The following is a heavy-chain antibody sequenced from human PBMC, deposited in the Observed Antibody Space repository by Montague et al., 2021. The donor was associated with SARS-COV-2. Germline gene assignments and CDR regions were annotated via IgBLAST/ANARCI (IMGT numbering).Heavy chain of an antibody. Sequence: SETLSLTCTVSGGSISSYYWSWIRQPPGKGLEWIGYIYYSGSTXXXPSXXXRVTISVDTSKNQLSLSLRSVTAADAGVYYCARDASSSRWLRGRERYHFYPMDVWGQGTTVTVSS. CDR2: IYYSGST. CDR1: GGSISSYY. CDR3: ARDASSSRWLRGRERYHFYPMDV. J-gene: IGHJ6*02. V-gene: IGHV4-59*12. D-gene: IGHD1-1*01.